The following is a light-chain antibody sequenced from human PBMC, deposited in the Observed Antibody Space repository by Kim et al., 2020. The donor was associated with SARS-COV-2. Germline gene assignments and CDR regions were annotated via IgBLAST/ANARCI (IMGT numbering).Light chain of an antibody. CDR3: QSRDSGGKVI. CDR2: ARN. Sequence: SSELTQDPAVSVALGQTVRITCQGDSLRSYYATWYQQKPRQAPVVVIYARNNRPSGIPDRFSGSTSGNTASLTISGAQADDEADFYCQSRDSGGKVIFGGGTKVTVL. J-gene: IGLJ2*01. CDR1: SLRSYY. V-gene: IGLV3-19*01.